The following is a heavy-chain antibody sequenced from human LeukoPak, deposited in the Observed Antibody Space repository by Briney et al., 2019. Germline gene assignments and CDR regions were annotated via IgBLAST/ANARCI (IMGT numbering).Heavy chain of an antibody. J-gene: IGHJ4*02. CDR2: ISWNSGSI. CDR1: GFTFDDYA. CDR3: AKGSIAVAVGYFDY. Sequence: GGSLRLSCAASGFTFDDYAMRWVRQAPGKGLEWVSGISWNSGSIGYADSVKGRFTISRDNAKNSLYLQMNSLRAEDTALYYCAKGSIAVAVGYFDYWGQGTLVTVSS. V-gene: IGHV3-9*01. D-gene: IGHD6-19*01.